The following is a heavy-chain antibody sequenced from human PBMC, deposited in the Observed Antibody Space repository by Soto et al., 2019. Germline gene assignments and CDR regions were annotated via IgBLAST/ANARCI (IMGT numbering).Heavy chain of an antibody. V-gene: IGHV5-10-1*01. CDR1: GYSFTSYW. CDR3: ASSGRNYDILTGYYTGNYYYGMDV. D-gene: IGHD3-9*01. Sequence: ESLKISCKGSGYSFTSYWISWVRQMPGKGLEWMGRFDPSDSYTNYSPSFQGHVTISADKSISTAYLQWSSLKASDTAMYYCASSGRNYDILTGYYTGNYYYGMDVWGRGTTVTVSS. CDR2: FDPSDSYT. J-gene: IGHJ6*02.